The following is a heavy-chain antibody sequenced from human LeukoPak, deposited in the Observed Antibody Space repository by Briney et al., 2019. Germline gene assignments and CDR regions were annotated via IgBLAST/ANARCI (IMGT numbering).Heavy chain of an antibody. CDR3: ARAPVGGYSYGRTNY. CDR1: GFTFSSYS. Sequence: GGSLRLSCAASGFTFSSYSMNWVRQAPGKGLEWVSSISSSSSYIYYADSVKGRFTISRDNAKNSLYLQMNSLRAEDTAVYYCARAPVGGYSYGRTNYWGQGTLVTVSS. CDR2: ISSSSSYI. J-gene: IGHJ4*02. V-gene: IGHV3-21*01. D-gene: IGHD5-18*01.